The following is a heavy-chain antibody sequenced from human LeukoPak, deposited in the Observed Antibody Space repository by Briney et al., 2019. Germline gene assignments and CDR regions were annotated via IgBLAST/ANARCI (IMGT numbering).Heavy chain of an antibody. CDR2: ISAYNGNT. Sequence: ASVKVSCKASGYTFTSYGISWVRQAPGQGLEWMGWISAYNGNTNYAQKLQGRVTMTTDTSTSTAYMELRSLRSDDTAVYYCARVPNSSGWYGSVALDIWGQGTMVTVSS. CDR1: GYTFTSYG. V-gene: IGHV1-18*01. CDR3: ARVPNSSGWYGSVALDI. J-gene: IGHJ3*02. D-gene: IGHD6-19*01.